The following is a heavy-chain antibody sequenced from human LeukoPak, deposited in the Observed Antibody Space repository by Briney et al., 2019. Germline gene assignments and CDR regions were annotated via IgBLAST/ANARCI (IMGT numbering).Heavy chain of an antibody. J-gene: IGHJ6*03. V-gene: IGHV4-4*07. Sequence: SETLSLTCTVSGGSISSYYWSWIRQPAGKGLEWIGRIYTSGSTNYNPSLKSRVTMSVDTSKNQFSLKLSSVTAADTAVYYCARGEGPADYYYYMDVWGKGTTVTISS. D-gene: IGHD2-2*01. CDR1: GGSISSYY. CDR3: ARGEGPADYYYYMDV. CDR2: IYTSGST.